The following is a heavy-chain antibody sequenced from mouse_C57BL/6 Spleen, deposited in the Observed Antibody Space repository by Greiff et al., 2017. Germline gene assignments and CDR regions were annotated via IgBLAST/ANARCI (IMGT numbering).Heavy chain of an antibody. CDR1: GYTFTDYY. CDR3: APLLPPFAD. D-gene: IGHD1-1*01. Sequence: EVQLQQSGPELVKPGASVKISCKASGYTFTDYYMNWVKQSHGKSLEWIGDINPNNGGTSYNQKFKGKATLTVDKSSSTAYMELRSLTSEDSAVYYFAPLLPPFADGGQGTLVTVSA. CDR2: INPNNGGT. J-gene: IGHJ3*01. V-gene: IGHV1-26*01.